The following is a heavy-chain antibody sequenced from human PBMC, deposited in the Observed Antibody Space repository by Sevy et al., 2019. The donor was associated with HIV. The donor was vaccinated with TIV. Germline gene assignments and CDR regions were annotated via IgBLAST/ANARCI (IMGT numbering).Heavy chain of an antibody. V-gene: IGHV4-59*08. CDR3: ARQGRSRAADLDS. D-gene: IGHD2-15*01. CDR2: IYYTGST. Sequence: SETLSLTCTVSGGSMSRDYWSWIRQPPGKGLEWIGYIYYTGSTNYNPSLNSRVTISVDTSKNQFSLKLSSVTAADTAVYYCARQGRSRAADLDSWVHGTLVTVSS. J-gene: IGHJ5*01. CDR1: GGSMSRDY.